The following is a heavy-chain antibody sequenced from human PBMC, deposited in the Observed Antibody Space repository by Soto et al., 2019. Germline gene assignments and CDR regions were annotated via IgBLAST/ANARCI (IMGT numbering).Heavy chain of an antibody. J-gene: IGHJ3*02. CDR1: GGSVSSSSYY. V-gene: IGHV4-61*01. CDR3: ARDQGTTVVTPGAFDI. D-gene: IGHD4-17*01. Sequence: QVQLQESGPGLVKPSETLSLTCTVSGGSVSSSSYYWSWIRQPPGKGLEWIGFIYYSGSTNYIPSLKSRVTRSVDTSKNQFSLKLSSVTAADTAVYYCARDQGTTVVTPGAFDIWGQGTMVTVSS. CDR2: IYYSGST.